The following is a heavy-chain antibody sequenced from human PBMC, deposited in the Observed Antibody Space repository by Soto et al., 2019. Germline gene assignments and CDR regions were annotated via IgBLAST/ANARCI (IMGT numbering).Heavy chain of an antibody. Sequence: SETLSLTCTVSGGSISRGGYHWSWIRQPPGKGLEGIGYIYYSGSTYYNPSLKSRVTISVDTSKNQFSLKLSSVTPADRAVYYCAFYGDNSVYFAYWGQGTLVTVSA. D-gene: IGHD4-17*01. J-gene: IGHJ4*02. V-gene: IGHV4-30-4*01. CDR2: IYYSGST. CDR3: AFYGDNSVYFAY. CDR1: GGSISRGGYH.